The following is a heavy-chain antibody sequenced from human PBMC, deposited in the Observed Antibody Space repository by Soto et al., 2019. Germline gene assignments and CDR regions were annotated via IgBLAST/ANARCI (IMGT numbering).Heavy chain of an antibody. V-gene: IGHV1-69*01. CDR2: IIPKLGSA. D-gene: IGHD3-9*01. CDR3: ARWVGGESRYLDY. Sequence: QVQLVQSGAEVKEPGSSVKVSCKASGGGNLRDYRTTWVRRAPGQGLEWMGGIIPKLGSANYAQNFQGRVTVTADESTNTVYMELRSLRAEDTAVYHCARWVGGESRYLDYWGQGTLVTVSS. J-gene: IGHJ4*02. CDR1: GGGNLRDYR.